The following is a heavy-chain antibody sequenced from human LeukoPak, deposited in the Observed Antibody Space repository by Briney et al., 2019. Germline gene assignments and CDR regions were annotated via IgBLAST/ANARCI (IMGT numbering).Heavy chain of an antibody. Sequence: GASVKVSCKASGYTFTSYAMNWVRQAPGQGLEWMGWINTNTGNPTYAQGFTGRFVFSLDTSVSTAYLQISSLKAEDTAVYYCASSPYSSSWYVPTTNWFDPWGQGTLVTVS. V-gene: IGHV7-4-1*02. J-gene: IGHJ5*02. D-gene: IGHD6-13*01. CDR2: INTNTGNP. CDR1: GYTFTSYA. CDR3: ASSPYSSSWYVPTTNWFDP.